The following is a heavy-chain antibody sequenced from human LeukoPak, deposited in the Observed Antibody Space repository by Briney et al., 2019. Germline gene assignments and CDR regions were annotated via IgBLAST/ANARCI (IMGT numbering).Heavy chain of an antibody. D-gene: IGHD5-12*01. J-gene: IGHJ4*02. Sequence: GGSLRLSCAASGFTFSGYGMYWVRQAPRKGLEWVAGIYGGGGVIKYADSVKGRFTISRDNSENFLYLQMDSLRVEDTAMYYCAKDRVPDSGYDIDYWGQGTLVTVSS. V-gene: IGHV3-23*03. CDR3: AKDRVPDSGYDIDY. CDR2: IYGGGGVI. CDR1: GFTFSGYG.